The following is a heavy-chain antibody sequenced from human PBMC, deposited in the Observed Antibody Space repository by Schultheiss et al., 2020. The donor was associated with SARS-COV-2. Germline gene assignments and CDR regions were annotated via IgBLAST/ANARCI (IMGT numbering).Heavy chain of an antibody. J-gene: IGHJ5*02. D-gene: IGHD6-19*01. V-gene: IGHV3-66*02. CDR2: IYSGGST. CDR3: ARDRDSSGWYVGWFDP. Sequence: GGSLRLSCAASGFTFSSYSMNWVRQAPGKGLEWVSVIYSGGSTYYADSVKGRFTISRDNSKNTLYLQMNSLRAEDTAVYYCARDRDSSGWYVGWFDPWGQGTLVTVSS. CDR1: GFTFSSYS.